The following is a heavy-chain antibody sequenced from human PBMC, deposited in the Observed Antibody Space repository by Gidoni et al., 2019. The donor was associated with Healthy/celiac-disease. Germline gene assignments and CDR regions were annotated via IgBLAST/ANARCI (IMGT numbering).Heavy chain of an antibody. CDR2: IIPILGIA. CDR1: GGTFSSYT. Sequence: QVQLVQSGAEVKKPGSSVKVSCKASGGTFSSYTISWVRQAPGQGLEWMGRIIPILGIANYAQKFQGRVTITADKSTSTAYMELSSLRSEDTAVYYCASAIRDDFWSGYYYYYGMDVWGQGTTVTVSS. CDR3: ASAIRDDFWSGYYYYYGMDV. D-gene: IGHD3-3*01. V-gene: IGHV1-69*02. J-gene: IGHJ6*02.